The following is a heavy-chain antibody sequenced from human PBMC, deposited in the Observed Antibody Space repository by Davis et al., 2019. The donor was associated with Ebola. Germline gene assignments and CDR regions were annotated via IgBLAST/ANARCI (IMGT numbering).Heavy chain of an antibody. CDR2: ISAYNGNT. J-gene: IGHJ4*02. CDR3: ARDREGDFWSGSDY. Sequence: ASVKVSCKASGYTFTSYGISWVRQAPGQGLEWMGWISAYNGNTNYAQKLQGRVTMTTDTSTSTAYMELRSLRSDDTAVYYCARDREGDFWSGSDYWGQGALVTVSS. D-gene: IGHD3-3*01. CDR1: GYTFTSYG. V-gene: IGHV1-18*04.